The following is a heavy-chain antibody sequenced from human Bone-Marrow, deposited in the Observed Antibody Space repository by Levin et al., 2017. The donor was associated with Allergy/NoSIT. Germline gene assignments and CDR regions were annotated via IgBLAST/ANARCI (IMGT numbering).Heavy chain of an antibody. J-gene: IGHJ4*02. Sequence: PGGSLRPSCDASGFTFSSYGIIWVRQAPGKGLEWVSYIGGDNYTKYYADSVKGRFTISRDNVKKSLYLQMNSLRGEDTAVYYCAREGSWSSTWLGNYYFDYWGQGTLVTVSS. CDR2: IGGDNYTK. CDR1: GFTFSSYG. V-gene: IGHV3-48*01. D-gene: IGHD6-13*01. CDR3: AREGSWSSTWLGNYYFDY.